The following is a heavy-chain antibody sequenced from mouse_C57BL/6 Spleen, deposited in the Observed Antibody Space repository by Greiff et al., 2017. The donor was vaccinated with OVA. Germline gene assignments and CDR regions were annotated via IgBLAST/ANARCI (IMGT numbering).Heavy chain of an antibody. V-gene: IGHV1-20*01. CDR3: ARGGYYGSSLYDYFDY. CDR1: GYSFTGYF. CDR2: INPYNGDT. D-gene: IGHD1-1*01. J-gene: IGHJ2*01. Sequence: VQLKESGPELVKPGDSVKISCKASGYSFTGYFMNWVMQSHGKSLEWIGRINPYNGDTFYNQKFKGKATLTVDKSSSTAHMELRSLTSEDSAVYYCARGGYYGSSLYDYFDYWGQGTTLTVSS.